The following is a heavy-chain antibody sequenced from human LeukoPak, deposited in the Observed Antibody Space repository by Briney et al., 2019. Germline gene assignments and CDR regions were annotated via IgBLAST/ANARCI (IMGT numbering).Heavy chain of an antibody. J-gene: IGHJ6*03. CDR1: GGTFSSYA. V-gene: IGHV1-69*05. Sequence: ASVKVSCKASGGTFSSYAISWMRQAPGQGLEWMGGIIPIFGTANYAQKFQGRVTITTDESTSTAYMELSSLRSEDTAVYYCARTAHEADYDFWSGHYYYYYMDVWGKGTTVTVSS. CDR2: IIPIFGTA. CDR3: ARTAHEADYDFWSGHYYYYYMDV. D-gene: IGHD3-3*01.